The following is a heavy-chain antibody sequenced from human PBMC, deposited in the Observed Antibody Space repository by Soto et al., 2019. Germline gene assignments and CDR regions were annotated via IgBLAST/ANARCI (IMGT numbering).Heavy chain of an antibody. J-gene: IGHJ4*02. V-gene: IGHV3-23*01. Sequence: EVQLLESGGGLAQPGGSLRLSCAASGFPFSSFAVSWVRQAPGKGLQWVSGISGGGGSTYLADSVKGRFTVSRDNSENTLYLQMSSLADADTAVYHCANQLAQTAYFALGDWGQGTLVTVSS. CDR3: ANQLAQTAYFALGD. CDR2: ISGGGGST. CDR1: GFPFSSFA. D-gene: IGHD3-9*01.